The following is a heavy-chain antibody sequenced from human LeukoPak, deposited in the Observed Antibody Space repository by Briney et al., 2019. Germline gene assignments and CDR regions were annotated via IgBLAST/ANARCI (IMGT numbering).Heavy chain of an antibody. CDR1: GFTFGRYW. CDR3: ARGSGSYGST. D-gene: IGHD4-17*01. V-gene: IGHV3-74*01. J-gene: IGHJ5*02. Sequence: GGSLRLSCAVSGFTFGRYWMHWVRQAPGKGLVWVSRIYDDGSSTGYADSVKGRFTISRDNAKNTLYLQMSSLRAEDTAIYYCARGSGSYGSTWGQGTLVTVSS. CDR2: IYDDGSST.